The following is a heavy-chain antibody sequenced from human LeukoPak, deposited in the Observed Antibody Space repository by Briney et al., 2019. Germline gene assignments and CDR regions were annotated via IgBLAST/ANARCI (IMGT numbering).Heavy chain of an antibody. V-gene: IGHV3-74*01. D-gene: IGHD5-12*01. Sequence: GGSLRLSCAASGFTVSSNYMSWVRQAPGKGLVWVSRINSDGSSTSYADSVRGRFTISRDNAKNTLYLQMNSLRAEDTAVYYCARGSGYDSNYYYYMDVWGKGTTVTVSS. J-gene: IGHJ6*03. CDR3: ARGSGYDSNYYYYMDV. CDR1: GFTVSSNY. CDR2: INSDGSST.